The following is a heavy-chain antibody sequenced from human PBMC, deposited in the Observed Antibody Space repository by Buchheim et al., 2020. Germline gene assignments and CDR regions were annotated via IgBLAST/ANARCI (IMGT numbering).Heavy chain of an antibody. CDR3: AGHVPYFDILAGRSGGGTDV. CDR2: IYPSDSDT. CDR1: GYSFTSYW. V-gene: IGHV5-51*01. Sequence: QLVQSGAEVKKPGESLKISCKASGYSFTSYWIAWVRQMPGKGLELMGIIYPSDSDTRYSPSFQGQATISADKSINTAYLQGSSLKASDTAIYYWAGHVPYFDILAGRSGGGTDVWGQGTT. D-gene: IGHD3-9*01. J-gene: IGHJ6*02.